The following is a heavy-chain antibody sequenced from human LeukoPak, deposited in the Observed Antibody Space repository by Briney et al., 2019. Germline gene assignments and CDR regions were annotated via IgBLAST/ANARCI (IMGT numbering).Heavy chain of an antibody. CDR3: ARKFLTGRLIDY. CDR1: GFTFSNYG. Sequence: GGSLRLSCAASGFTFSNYGMHWVRQAPGKGLEWVAVISYDGSNEYYADSVKGGFAISRDTSKNTLYLQMNGLRAEDTALYYCARKFLTGRLIDYWGQGTLVTVSS. D-gene: IGHD7-27*01. V-gene: IGHV3-30*03. J-gene: IGHJ4*02. CDR2: ISYDGSNE.